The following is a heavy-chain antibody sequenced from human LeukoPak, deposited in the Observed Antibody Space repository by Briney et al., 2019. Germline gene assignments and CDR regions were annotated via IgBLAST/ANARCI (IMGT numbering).Heavy chain of an antibody. CDR3: ARDGASGWSYAY. CDR2: IYSGGTT. CDR1: GFTVSNSY. Sequence: PGGSLRLSCAASGFTVSNSYMSWVRQAPGKGLEWVSVIYSGGTTYYADSVKGRFTISRDNSKNTLYLQMNSLRADDAAVYYCARDGASGWSYAYWGQGTLVTVSS. J-gene: IGHJ4*02. V-gene: IGHV3-53*01. D-gene: IGHD6-19*01.